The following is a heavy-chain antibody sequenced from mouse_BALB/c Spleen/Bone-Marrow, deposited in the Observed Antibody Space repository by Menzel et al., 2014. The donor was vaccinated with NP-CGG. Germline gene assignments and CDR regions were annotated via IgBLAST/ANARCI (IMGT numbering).Heavy chain of an antibody. CDR2: IRSKSNNYAT. Sequence: DVQLVESGGGLVQPKGSLKLSCAASGFTFNTYAMNWVRQAPGKGLEWVARIRSKSNNYATYYADSVKDRFTISRDDSQSMLYLQMNNLKTEDTAMYYCGTSTYFDVWGAGTTVTVSS. CDR1: GFTFNTYA. D-gene: IGHD6-1*01. CDR3: GTSTYFDV. J-gene: IGHJ1*01. V-gene: IGHV10-1*02.